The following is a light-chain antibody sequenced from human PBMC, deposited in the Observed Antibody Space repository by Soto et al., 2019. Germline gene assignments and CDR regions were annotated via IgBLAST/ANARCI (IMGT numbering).Light chain of an antibody. J-gene: IGLJ3*02. Sequence: QSVLTQPASVSASPGQSITISCTGTSSDVGGYKFVSWYQHHPGKAPKLMIYEVNNRPSGVSNRLSGSKSGNTASLTISVLQPEDEADYYCLSYTSANTRVFGGGTKLTVL. CDR3: LSYTSANTRV. CDR1: SSDVGGYKF. CDR2: EVN. V-gene: IGLV2-14*01.